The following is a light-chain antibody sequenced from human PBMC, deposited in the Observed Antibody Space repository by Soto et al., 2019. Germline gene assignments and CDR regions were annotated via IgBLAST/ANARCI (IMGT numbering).Light chain of an antibody. CDR2: GAS. V-gene: IGKV3-20*01. Sequence: EIVLTQSPGTLSLSPGESATLSCRASQYVSVRFLAWYQQKHGQAPRLLIYGASDRATGIPDRFTGSGSGTDCTLTINRLEPEDVAVYFCQQYGSSPQTFGQGTKVDIK. J-gene: IGKJ1*01. CDR3: QQYGSSPQT. CDR1: QYVSVRF.